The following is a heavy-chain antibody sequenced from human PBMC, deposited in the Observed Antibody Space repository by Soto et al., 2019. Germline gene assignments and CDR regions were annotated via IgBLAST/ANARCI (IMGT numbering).Heavy chain of an antibody. CDR1: GFTFSSYS. CDR2: ISSSSSYI. D-gene: IGHD3-16*01. Sequence: EVQLVESGGGLVKPGGSLRLSCAASGFTFSSYSMNWVRQAPGKGLEWVSSISSSSSYIYYADSVKGRFTISRDNAKKSLYLQMNSLRDEDTAVYYCARKRSALNDAFDIWGQGTMVTVSS. V-gene: IGHV3-21*01. J-gene: IGHJ3*02. CDR3: ARKRSALNDAFDI.